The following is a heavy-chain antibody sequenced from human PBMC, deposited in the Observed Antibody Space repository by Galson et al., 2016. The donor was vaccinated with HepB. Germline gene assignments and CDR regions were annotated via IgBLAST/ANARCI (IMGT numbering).Heavy chain of an antibody. J-gene: IGHJ4*03. V-gene: IGHV5-51*01. CDR1: GYSFISYW. CDR2: IYPGDSDT. D-gene: IGHD6-13*01. Sequence: QSGAEVKKPGESLKISCKASGYSFISYWIGWVRQMPGEGLEWMGIIYPGDSDTRYSPSFEGQVTISADKSISTAYLQWSSLQASDTAMYYCAGGQSSSWYNNCLYDWGQGTLLTVSS. CDR3: AGGQSSSWYNNCLYD.